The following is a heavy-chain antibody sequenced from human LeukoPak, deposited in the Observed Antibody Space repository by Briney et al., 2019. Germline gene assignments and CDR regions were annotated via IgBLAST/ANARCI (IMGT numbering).Heavy chain of an antibody. Sequence: GSLRLSCAASGFTFSSYEMNWVRQPPGKGLEWIGEINHSGSTNYNPSLKSRVTISVDTSKNQFSLKLSSVTAADTAVYYCTKASAARCIGVFCYPFDHWGQGTLVTVSS. CDR3: TKASAARCIGVFCYPFDH. V-gene: IGHV4-34*08. J-gene: IGHJ4*02. D-gene: IGHD2-15*01. CDR1: GFTFSSYE. CDR2: INHSGST.